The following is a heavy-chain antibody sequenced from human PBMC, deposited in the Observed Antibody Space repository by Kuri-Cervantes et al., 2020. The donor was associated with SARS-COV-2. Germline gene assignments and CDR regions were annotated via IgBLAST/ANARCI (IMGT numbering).Heavy chain of an antibody. D-gene: IGHD3-10*01. CDR1: GFSLTNYA. CDR2: IWYDGKNE. J-gene: IGHJ6*03. Sequence: GGSLRLSCGVSGFSLTNYAIHWVRQAPVKVLEWVSVIWYDGKNEYYAGSVKGRFNISRDTSKNTVSMHMNSMRAEESAMYYCETGAANSYMDVWGRGTTVTVSS. V-gene: IGHV3-33*03. CDR3: ETGAANSYMDV.